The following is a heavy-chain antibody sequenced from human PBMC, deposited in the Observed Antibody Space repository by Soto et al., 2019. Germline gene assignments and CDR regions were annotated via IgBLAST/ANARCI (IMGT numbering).Heavy chain of an antibody. V-gene: IGHV3-30*18. CDR1: GFTFGAFC. CDR2: ISYDGIDK. CDR3: AKITSSTWYYGMDV. Sequence: GGSLRLSCAASGFTFGAFCIHWVRQAPGKGLEWLAVISYDGIDKSYADSVKGRFTISRDNSENTLYLQMRSLRAEDTAVYYCAKITSSTWYYGMDVWGQGTTVTVSS. J-gene: IGHJ6*02. D-gene: IGHD6-13*01.